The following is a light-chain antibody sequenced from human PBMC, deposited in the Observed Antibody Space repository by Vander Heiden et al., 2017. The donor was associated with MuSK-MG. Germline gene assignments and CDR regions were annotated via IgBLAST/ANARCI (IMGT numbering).Light chain of an antibody. CDR1: QSVSKY. Sequence: EIVFTHSPAALSFSPAESATLSCRASQSVSKYLFWYQQKPGQPPGLLIYDASNRATGTPARFSGSGSGTDFTLTISSLETEDFAVYYCQQRSNWPLTFGGGTKVDIK. V-gene: IGKV3-11*01. CDR2: DAS. J-gene: IGKJ4*01. CDR3: QQRSNWPLT.